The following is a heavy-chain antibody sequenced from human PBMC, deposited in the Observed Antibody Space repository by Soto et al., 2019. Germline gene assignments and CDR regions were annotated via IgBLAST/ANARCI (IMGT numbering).Heavy chain of an antibody. J-gene: IGHJ3*02. D-gene: IGHD3-9*01. Sequence: GSLRLSCXASGFMFTRSTMNWVRQAPGKGLEWVSSITSASDYIFYADSVKGRFTISRDNAKNSLYLQMNSLRAEDTAVYYCARVGTGSSTPLDIWGQGTMVTVSS. V-gene: IGHV3-21*01. CDR1: GFMFTRST. CDR2: ITSASDYI. CDR3: ARVGTGSSTPLDI.